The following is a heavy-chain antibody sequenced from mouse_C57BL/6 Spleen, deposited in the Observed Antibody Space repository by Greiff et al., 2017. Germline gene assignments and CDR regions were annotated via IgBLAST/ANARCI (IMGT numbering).Heavy chain of an antibody. CDR1: GYTFTSYW. V-gene: IGHV1-69*01. Sequence: QVQLKQPGAELVMPGASVKLSCKASGYTFTSYWMHWVKQRPGQGLEWIGEVDPSDSYTNYNQNFKGKSTLTVDKSSTTAYMQLSSLTSEDSAVYYCARGYFDVWGTGTTVTVSS. CDR2: VDPSDSYT. CDR3: ARGYFDV. J-gene: IGHJ1*03.